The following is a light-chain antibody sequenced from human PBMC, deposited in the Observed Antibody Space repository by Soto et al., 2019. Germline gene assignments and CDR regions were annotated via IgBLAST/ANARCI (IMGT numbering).Light chain of an antibody. J-gene: IGLJ2*01. CDR3: YSYTSSNTRV. V-gene: IGLV2-14*01. Sequence: QSALTQPASVSGSPGQSITISCTGTSSDVGGYNFVSWYQHHPGKAPKLMMYEVSNRPSGVSTRFSGSKSGNTASLTISGLQPEDEAHYYCYSYTSSNTRVFGGGTKVTVL. CDR2: EVS. CDR1: SSDVGGYNF.